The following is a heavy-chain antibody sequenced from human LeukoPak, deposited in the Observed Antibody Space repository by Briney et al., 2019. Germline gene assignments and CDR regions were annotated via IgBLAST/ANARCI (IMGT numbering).Heavy chain of an antibody. V-gene: IGHV4-59*08. CDR1: GGSISSYY. Sequence: SETLSLTCTVSGGSISSYYWSWIRQPPGKRLEWIGYIYHSGSTNYNSSLESRVTISVDTSKNQFSLKLSSVTAADTAVYYCARHAAFAEYQSHLTHFDYWGQGTLVTVSS. CDR3: ARHAAFAEYQSHLTHFDY. CDR2: IYHSGST. D-gene: IGHD2-2*01. J-gene: IGHJ4*02.